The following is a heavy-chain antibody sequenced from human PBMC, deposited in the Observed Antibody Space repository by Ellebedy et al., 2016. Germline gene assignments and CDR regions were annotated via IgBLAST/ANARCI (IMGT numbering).Heavy chain of an antibody. CDR3: ARPSVVIGAPDAFDI. CDR2: IYPGDSDT. Sequence: GESLKISXKGSGYSFTSYWIGWVRQMPGKGLEWMGIIYPGDSDTRYSPSFQGQVTISADKSISTAYLQWSSLKASDTAMYYCARPSVVIGAPDAFDIWGQGTMVTVSS. D-gene: IGHD3-22*01. V-gene: IGHV5-51*01. J-gene: IGHJ3*02. CDR1: GYSFTSYW.